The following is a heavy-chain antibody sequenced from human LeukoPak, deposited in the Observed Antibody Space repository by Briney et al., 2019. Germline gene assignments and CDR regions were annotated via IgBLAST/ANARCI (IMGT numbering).Heavy chain of an antibody. CDR1: GFTFRSHA. J-gene: IGHJ4*02. CDR2: IYENGGTT. V-gene: IGHV3-23*01. Sequence: SGGSLRLSCVGSGFTFRSHATSWVCQAPEKGLEFVSGIYENGGTTYYADSVKGRFSISRDNSKNTLYLQMDSLRGEDTAVYYCAKDFRIGYSAHFDYWGQGALVTVSS. D-gene: IGHD2-21*01. CDR3: AKDFRIGYSAHFDY.